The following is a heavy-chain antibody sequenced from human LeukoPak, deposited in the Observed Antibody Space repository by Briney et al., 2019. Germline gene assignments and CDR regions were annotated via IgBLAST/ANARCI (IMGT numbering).Heavy chain of an antibody. CDR3: ARDRRGYSYPYHFDY. D-gene: IGHD5-18*01. CDR2: INPNSGGT. CDR1: GYTFTGYY. V-gene: IGHV1-2*02. Sequence: ASVKVSCKASGYTFTGYYMHWVRQAPGQGLEWMGWINPNSGGTNYAQKFQGRVTMTRDTSISTAYMELSRLGSDDTAVYYCARDRRGYSYPYHFDYWGQGTLVTVSS. J-gene: IGHJ4*02.